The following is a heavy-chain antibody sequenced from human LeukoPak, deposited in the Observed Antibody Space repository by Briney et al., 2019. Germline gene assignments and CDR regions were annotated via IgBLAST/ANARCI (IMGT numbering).Heavy chain of an antibody. CDR2: AQSKADGEPI. D-gene: IGHD2-2*02. J-gene: IGHJ4*02. CDR1: GFTFSNAW. V-gene: IGHV3-15*01. CDR3: ATGVRSGYTAY. Sequence: GGSLRLSCAASGFTFSNAWLTWVRQAPGRGLEWVGRAQSKADGEPIDYAAPVKDRFIISRDDSKNMLYLQMNSLKTEDTGFYYCATGVRSGYTAYWGQGTLVTVSS.